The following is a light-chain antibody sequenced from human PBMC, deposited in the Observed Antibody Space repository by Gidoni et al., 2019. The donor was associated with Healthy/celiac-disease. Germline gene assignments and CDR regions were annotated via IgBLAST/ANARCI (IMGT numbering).Light chain of an antibody. CDR2: AAS. CDR1: QGISSY. Sequence: IQLTQSPSSLSASVGDRVTITCRASQGISSYLAWYQQKPGKAPKLLIYAASTLQSGVPSRFSGSGSGTDVTLTISSLQTEDFATYYCQQRNSYLPTFGGGTKVEIK. J-gene: IGKJ4*01. V-gene: IGKV1-9*01. CDR3: QQRNSYLPT.